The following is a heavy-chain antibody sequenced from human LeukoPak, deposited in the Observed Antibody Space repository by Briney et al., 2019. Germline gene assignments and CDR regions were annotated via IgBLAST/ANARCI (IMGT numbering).Heavy chain of an antibody. CDR1: AGSISNY. D-gene: IGHD4-17*01. J-gene: IGHJ4*02. V-gene: IGHV4-59*01. CDR3: ANEIRPNDY. CDR2: IYYSGST. Sequence: PSETLSLTCTVSAGSISNYWTWIRQPPGKGLEWIGYIYYSGSTNYNPSLKSRVAISLDTSKNQFSLKLSSVTAADTAIYYCANEIRPNDYWGQGTLVTVSS.